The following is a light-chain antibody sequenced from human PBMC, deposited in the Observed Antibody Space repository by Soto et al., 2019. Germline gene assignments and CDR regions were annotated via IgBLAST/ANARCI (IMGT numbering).Light chain of an antibody. CDR2: GAS. CDR1: QSVSSSY. J-gene: IGKJ1*01. CDR3: RQHGSSPWT. V-gene: IGKV3-20*01. Sequence: EIVLTQSPGTLSLSPGERATLSCRASQSVSSSYLAWYQQKPGQAPRLLIYGASSRATGIPGRFSGSGSGTDFTLTISRLEPEDFAVYYCRQHGSSPWTFGQGTKVDIK.